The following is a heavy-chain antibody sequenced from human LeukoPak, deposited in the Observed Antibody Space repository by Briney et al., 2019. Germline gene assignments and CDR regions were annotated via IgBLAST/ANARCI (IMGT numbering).Heavy chain of an antibody. CDR2: MNPNSGNT. Sequence: ASVKVSCKASGYTFTSYDINWVRQATGQGLEWMGWMNPNSGNTGYAQKFQGRVTMTRNTSISTAYMELSSLRSEDTAVYYCASDLYCSGGSCYGGVWDNIWGQGTMVTVSS. V-gene: IGHV1-8*01. J-gene: IGHJ3*02. CDR3: ASDLYCSGGSCYGGVWDNI. D-gene: IGHD2-15*01. CDR1: GYTFTSYD.